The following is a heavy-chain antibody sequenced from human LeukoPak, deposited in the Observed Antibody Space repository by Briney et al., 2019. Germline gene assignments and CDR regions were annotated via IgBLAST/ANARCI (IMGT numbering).Heavy chain of an antibody. CDR1: GFTFSSYG. Sequence: GGSLRLSCAASGFTFSSYGMHWVRQAPGKGLEWVAVIWYDGSNKYYADSVKGRFTISRDNSKNTLYLQMNSLRAEGTAVYYCARASSGGYYYYGTDVWGQGTTVTVSS. CDR2: IWYDGSNK. J-gene: IGHJ6*02. CDR3: ARASSGGYYYYGTDV. D-gene: IGHD6-19*01. V-gene: IGHV3-33*01.